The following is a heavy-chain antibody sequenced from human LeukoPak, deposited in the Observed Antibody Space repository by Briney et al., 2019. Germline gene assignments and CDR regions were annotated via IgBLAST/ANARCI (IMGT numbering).Heavy chain of an antibody. CDR3: ARDLRSYYYDSSGYSDY. J-gene: IGHJ4*02. CDR2: ISSSSSYI. Sequence: PGGSLRLSCAASGFTFSSYSMNWVRQAPGKGLEWVSSISSSSSYIYYADSVKGRSTISRDNAKNSLYLQMNSLRAEDTAVYYCARDLRSYYYDSSGYSDYWGQGTLVTVSS. V-gene: IGHV3-21*01. CDR1: GFTFSSYS. D-gene: IGHD3-22*01.